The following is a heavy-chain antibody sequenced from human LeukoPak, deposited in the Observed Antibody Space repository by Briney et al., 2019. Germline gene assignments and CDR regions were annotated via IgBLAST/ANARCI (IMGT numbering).Heavy chain of an antibody. CDR1: GYTFTSYD. V-gene: IGHV1-2*04. CDR2: INPNSGGT. CDR3: ATKGQWLAKGGAFDI. D-gene: IGHD6-19*01. J-gene: IGHJ3*02. Sequence: GASVKVSCKASGYTFTSYDINWVRQAPGQGLEWMGWINPNSGGTNYAQKFQGWVTMTRDTSISTAYMELSRLRSDDTAVYYCATKGQWLAKGGAFDIWGQGTMVTVSS.